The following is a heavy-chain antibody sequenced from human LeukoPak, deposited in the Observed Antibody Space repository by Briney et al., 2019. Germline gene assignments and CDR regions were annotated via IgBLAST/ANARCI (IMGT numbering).Heavy chain of an antibody. CDR3: ARAQRYFDWLFDY. J-gene: IGHJ4*02. Sequence: SETLSLTCAVYGGSFSGYYWSWIRQPPGKGLEWIGEMNHSGGTNYNPSLKSRVTISVDTSKNQFSLKLSSVTAADTAVYYCARAQRYFDWLFDYWGQGTLVTVSS. CDR2: MNHSGGT. D-gene: IGHD3-9*01. CDR1: GGSFSGYY. V-gene: IGHV4-34*01.